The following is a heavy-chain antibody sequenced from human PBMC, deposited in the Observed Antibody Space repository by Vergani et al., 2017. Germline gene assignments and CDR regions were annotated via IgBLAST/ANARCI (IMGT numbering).Heavy chain of an antibody. J-gene: IGHJ6*02. CDR3: AREMGMVRGVISYYYYYCMDV. CDR1: DGSISSGSYY. D-gene: IGHD3-10*01. CDR2: IYTSGST. V-gene: IGHV4-61*02. Sequence: QVQLQESGPGLVKPSQTLSLTCTVSDGSISSGSYYWSCIRQPAGKGLEWIGRIYTSGSTNYNPSLKSRVTISVDTSKNQFSLRRSSVTAADTAVYYCAREMGMVRGVISYYYYYCMDVWSQGTTVTVSS.